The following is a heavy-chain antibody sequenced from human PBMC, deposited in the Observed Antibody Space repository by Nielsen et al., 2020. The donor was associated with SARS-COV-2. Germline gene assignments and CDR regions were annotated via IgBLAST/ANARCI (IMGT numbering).Heavy chain of an antibody. D-gene: IGHD2-2*01. Sequence: ASVKVSCKASGYTFTSYDINWVRQATGQGLEWMGWMNPNSGNTGYAQKFQGRVTMTRNTSISTAYMELSSLRSEDTAVYYCATRQRIPAAIFGRKYWFDPWGQGTLVTVSS. J-gene: IGHJ5*02. CDR2: MNPNSGNT. V-gene: IGHV1-8*01. CDR1: GYTFTSYD. CDR3: ATRQRIPAAIFGRKYWFDP.